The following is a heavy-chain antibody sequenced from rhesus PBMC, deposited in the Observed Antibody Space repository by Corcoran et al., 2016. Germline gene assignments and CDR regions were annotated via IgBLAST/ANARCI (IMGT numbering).Heavy chain of an antibody. CDR2: IYGSESSP. CDR1: GGSISSSY. J-gene: IGHJ4*01. CDR3: ARYTLRGFDY. V-gene: IGHV4-169*01. D-gene: IGHD3S6*01. Sequence: QLQLQESGPGLVKPSETLSVTCAVSGGSISSSYWSWIRQAPGKGLEWIGYIYGSESSPNYNPSRKSRVTPSVDTSKNQLALKLSSVTAADTAVYYCARYTLRGFDYWGQGVLVTVSS.